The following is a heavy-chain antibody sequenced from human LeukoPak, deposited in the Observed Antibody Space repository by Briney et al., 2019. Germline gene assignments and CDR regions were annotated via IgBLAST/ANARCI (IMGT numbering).Heavy chain of an antibody. J-gene: IGHJ4*02. Sequence: PGGSLRLSCIVSGFSMSDYGMHWVRQAPGKGLVWVSHINHDGSLTNYADSVKGRFTISRDLAKNTLYLQMHSLGAEDTAVYYCARDVFSLGDSWGQGTLVTVSS. CDR3: ARDVFSLGDS. D-gene: IGHD2/OR15-2a*01. CDR1: GFSMSDYG. CDR2: INHDGSLT. V-gene: IGHV3-74*01.